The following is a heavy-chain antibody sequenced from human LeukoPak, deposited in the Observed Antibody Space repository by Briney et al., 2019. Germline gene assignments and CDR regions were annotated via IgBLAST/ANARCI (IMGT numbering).Heavy chain of an antibody. J-gene: IGHJ4*02. Sequence: GGSLRLSCAASGFTFSSYEMNWVRQAPGKGLEGVSYISSSGSTIYYADSVKARFTISRDNAKNSLYLQMNSLRAEDTAVYYCARDGVAGGYYFDYWGQGTLVTVSS. V-gene: IGHV3-48*03. CDR3: ARDGVAGGYYFDY. CDR2: ISSSGSTI. CDR1: GFTFSSYE. D-gene: IGHD6-19*01.